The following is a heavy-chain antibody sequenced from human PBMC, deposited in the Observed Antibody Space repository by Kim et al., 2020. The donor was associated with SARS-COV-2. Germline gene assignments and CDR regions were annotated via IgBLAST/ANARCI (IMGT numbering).Heavy chain of an antibody. CDR1: GGTFSSYA. J-gene: IGHJ4*02. D-gene: IGHD6-19*01. CDR2: IIPIFGTA. CDR3: ARAPGIAVADLRIESGFFDY. V-gene: IGHV1-69*13. Sequence: SVKVSCKASGGTFSSYAISWVRQAPGQGLEWMGGIIPIFGTANYAQKFQGRVTITADESTSTAYMELSSLRSEDTAVYYCARAPGIAVADLRIESGFFDYWGQGTLVTVSS.